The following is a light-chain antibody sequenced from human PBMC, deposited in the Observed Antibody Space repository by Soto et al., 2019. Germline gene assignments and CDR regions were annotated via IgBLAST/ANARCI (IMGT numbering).Light chain of an antibody. Sequence: DIQMTQSPSSLSASVGDRVTITCRASQSISTNLNWFQQKPGKAPKLLIYAASSLQSGVPSRFSGSGSGTDFTFTINSLQPEDIATYYCQQYDNLPLTFGGGTKVDIK. J-gene: IGKJ4*01. CDR1: QSISTN. CDR2: AAS. V-gene: IGKV1-33*01. CDR3: QQYDNLPLT.